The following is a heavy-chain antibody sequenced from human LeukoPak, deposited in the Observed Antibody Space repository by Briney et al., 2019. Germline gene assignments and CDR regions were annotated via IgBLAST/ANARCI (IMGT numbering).Heavy chain of an antibody. CDR2: ISSSSSYI. Sequence: GGSLRLSCAASGSTFSSYSMNWVRQAPGKGLEWVSSISSSSSYIYYADSVKGRFTISRDNAKNSLYLQMSSLRAEDTALYYCARDSFRRGGAGATGGPSYYYYMDVWGKGTTVTVYS. CDR3: ARDSFRRGGAGATGGPSYYYYMDV. D-gene: IGHD1-26*01. CDR1: GSTFSSYS. J-gene: IGHJ6*03. V-gene: IGHV3-21*04.